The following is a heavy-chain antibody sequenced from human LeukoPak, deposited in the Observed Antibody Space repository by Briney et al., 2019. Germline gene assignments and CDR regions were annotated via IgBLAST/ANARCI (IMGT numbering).Heavy chain of an antibody. Sequence: PSETLSLTCTVSGGSICSGDYYWSWIRQPPGKGLDWIGYIYYSGSTYYNPSLKSRVTISVDTSKNQFSLKLSSVTAADTAVYYFARVIPETYYYDSSGYSLFDYWGQGTLVTVSS. CDR1: GGSICSGDYY. J-gene: IGHJ4*02. D-gene: IGHD3-22*01. CDR2: IYYSGST. V-gene: IGHV4-30-4*01. CDR3: ARVIPETYYYDSSGYSLFDY.